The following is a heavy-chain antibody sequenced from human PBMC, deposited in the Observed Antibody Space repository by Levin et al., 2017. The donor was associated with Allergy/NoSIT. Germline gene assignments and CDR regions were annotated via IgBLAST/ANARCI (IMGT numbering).Heavy chain of an antibody. Sequence: GGSLRLSCAASGFTFSSYAMHWVRQAPGKGLEWVAVISYDGSNKYYADSVKGRFTISRDNSKNTLYLQMNSLRAEDTAVYYCARDRRSSGWYSYFDYWGQGTLVTVSS. CDR3: ARDRRSSGWYSYFDY. CDR1: GFTFSSYA. V-gene: IGHV3-30-3*01. J-gene: IGHJ4*02. D-gene: IGHD6-19*01. CDR2: ISYDGSNK.